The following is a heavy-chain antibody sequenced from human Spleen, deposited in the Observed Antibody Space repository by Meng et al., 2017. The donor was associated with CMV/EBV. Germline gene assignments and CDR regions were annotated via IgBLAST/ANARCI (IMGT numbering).Heavy chain of an antibody. CDR3: ARNGPWLGVVVERYYLDC. CDR1: GFAFRNSW. CDR2: IKPNYEGATT. J-gene: IGHJ4*02. D-gene: IGHD2-15*01. Sequence: GESLKISCAASGFAFRNSWMNWVRQAPGKGLEWLGHIKPNYEGATTLYATPVEGRFTISRDNSKSTLYLQMNSLRAEDTSVYYCARNGPWLGVVVERYYLDCWGQGTLVTVSS. V-gene: IGHV3-15*01.